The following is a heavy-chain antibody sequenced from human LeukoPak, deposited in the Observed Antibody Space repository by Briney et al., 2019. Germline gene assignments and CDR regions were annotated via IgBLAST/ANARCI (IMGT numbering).Heavy chain of an antibody. Sequence: GGSLRLSCAASGFTFSSYAMGWVRQAPGKGLEWVANIKQDGSEKYYVDSVKGRLTISRDNAKNSLYLQMNSLRAEDTAVYYCAKGESRHSSSLYYYYGMDVWGQGTTVTVSS. CDR3: AKGESRHSSSLYYYYGMDV. CDR1: GFTFSSYA. J-gene: IGHJ6*02. V-gene: IGHV3-7*01. D-gene: IGHD6-6*01. CDR2: IKQDGSEK.